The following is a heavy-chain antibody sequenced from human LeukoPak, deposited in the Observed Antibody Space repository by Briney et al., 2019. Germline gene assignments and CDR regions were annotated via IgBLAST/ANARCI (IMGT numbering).Heavy chain of an antibody. J-gene: IGHJ4*02. CDR1: GFTFDDYA. CDR2: ISWDSGCM. D-gene: IGHD6-6*01. Sequence: GGSLRLSCAASGFTFDDYAMYWVRQGPGKGLEWVSGISWDSGCMGYADSVKGRFTISRDNAKNPLYLQMNSLRAEDTALYYCAKDMRGSSGFDYWGQGTLVTVSS. V-gene: IGHV3-9*01. CDR3: AKDMRGSSGFDY.